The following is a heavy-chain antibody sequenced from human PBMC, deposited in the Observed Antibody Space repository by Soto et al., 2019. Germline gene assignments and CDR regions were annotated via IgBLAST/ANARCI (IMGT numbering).Heavy chain of an antibody. CDR1: GFTFSNYG. CDR3: AKDPFSVVPAAYMDV. D-gene: IGHD2-2*01. J-gene: IGHJ6*02. CDR2: VSANNGHT. V-gene: IGHV1-18*01. Sequence: ASVKVSCKASGFTFSNYGLNWVRQAPGQGLEWMGWVSANNGHTNYAQNLQGRVSMTTDTSTSTAYMELRGLTFDDTAVYSCAKDPFSVVPAAYMDVCGQGTTVTVSS.